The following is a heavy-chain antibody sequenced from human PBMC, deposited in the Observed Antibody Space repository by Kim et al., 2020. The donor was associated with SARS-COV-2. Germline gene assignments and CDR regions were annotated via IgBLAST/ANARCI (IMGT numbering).Heavy chain of an antibody. CDR2: IIPIFGTA. D-gene: IGHD6-13*01. CDR3: ARGGYSSTLMSYYAMDV. V-gene: IGHV1-69*13. Sequence: SVKVSCKASGGTFSNYAISWVRQAPGQGLEWMGGIIPIFGTANYAQKFQGRVTITADDSTSTAYMELSSLRSEDTAVYYCARGGYSSTLMSYYAMDVWGQGTTVTVSS. J-gene: IGHJ6*02. CDR1: GGTFSNYA.